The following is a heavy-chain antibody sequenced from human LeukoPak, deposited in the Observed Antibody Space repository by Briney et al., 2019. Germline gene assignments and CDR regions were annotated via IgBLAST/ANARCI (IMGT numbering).Heavy chain of an antibody. D-gene: IGHD3-3*01. J-gene: IGHJ4*02. CDR3: ARTVGQSGYIDY. V-gene: IGHV4-59*08. Sequence: SETLSLTCTVSGGSISSYYWSWIRQPPGKGLEWIGYIYYSGSTNYNPSLKSRVTISVDTSKNQFSLKLSSVTAADTAVYYCARTVGQSGYIDYWGQGTLVTVSS. CDR2: IYYSGST. CDR1: GGSISSYY.